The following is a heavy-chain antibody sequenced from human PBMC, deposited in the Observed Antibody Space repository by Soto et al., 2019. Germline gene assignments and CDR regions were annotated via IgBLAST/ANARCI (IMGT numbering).Heavy chain of an antibody. CDR3: ARESGSYHNFDY. CDR2: IYSGGST. V-gene: IGHV3-66*01. D-gene: IGHD1-26*01. J-gene: IGHJ4*02. CDR1: GFTVSSNY. Sequence: EVQLVESGGGLVQPGGSLRLSCAASGFTVSSNYMSWVRQAPGKGLEWVSVIYSGGSTYYADSVKGIFTISRDNSKNTLYLQMNSLRAEDTAVYYCARESGSYHNFDYWGQGTLVTVSS.